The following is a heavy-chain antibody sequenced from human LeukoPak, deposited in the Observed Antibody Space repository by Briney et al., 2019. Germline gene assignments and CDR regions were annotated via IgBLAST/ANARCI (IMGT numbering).Heavy chain of an antibody. D-gene: IGHD1-26*01. CDR3: ARRVSYRNCFDP. V-gene: IGHV4-39*01. Sequence: SETLSLTCTVSGDSISSGNYYWGWIRQPPGKGLEWIGSPSLKSRVTISVDTSKNQFSLKLSSVTAADTAVYYCARRVSYRNCFDPWGQGTLVTVSS. J-gene: IGHJ5*02. CDR1: GDSISSGNYY.